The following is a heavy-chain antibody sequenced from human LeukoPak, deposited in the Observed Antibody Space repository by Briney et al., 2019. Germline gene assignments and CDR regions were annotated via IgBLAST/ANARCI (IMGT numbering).Heavy chain of an antibody. V-gene: IGHV3-11*04. Sequence: GGSLRLSCAASGFTFSDFYMSWIRQAPGKGLEWVSYISSRSDNIFYADSVKGRFTISRDNAENSLYLEMNSVRAEDTAVYYCARRYCSSGSRDMGTDVLDVWGQGTLVTVSS. CDR3: ARRYCSSGSRDMGTDVLDV. CDR1: GFTFSDFY. J-gene: IGHJ3*01. D-gene: IGHD2-2*02. CDR2: ISSRSDNI.